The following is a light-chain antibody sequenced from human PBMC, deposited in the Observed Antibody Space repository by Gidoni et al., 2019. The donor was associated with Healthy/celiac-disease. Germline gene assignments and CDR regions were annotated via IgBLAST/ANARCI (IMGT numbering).Light chain of an antibody. CDR3: QRQRS. J-gene: IGKJ1*01. CDR2: KAS. V-gene: IGKV1-5*03. CDR1: QSISRW. Sequence: DTQMTQSPSTLSASVGDRVTITCRASQSISRWLAWYQQKSGKAPKHLVYKASSLESGVPSRFSGRGSGKEFAHSISSLQPDDFAAYSSQRQRSFGQGTKVEIK.